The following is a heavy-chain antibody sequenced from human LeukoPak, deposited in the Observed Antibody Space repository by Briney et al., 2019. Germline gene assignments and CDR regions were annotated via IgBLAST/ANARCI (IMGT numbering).Heavy chain of an antibody. CDR1: GGSISSSSYY. CDR3: ARLVTMVRGVIEY. J-gene: IGHJ4*02. V-gene: IGHV4-39*01. D-gene: IGHD3-10*01. CDR2: IYYSGST. Sequence: SGTLSLTCTVSGGSISSSSYYWGWIRQPPGKGLEWIGSIYYSGSTYCNPSLKSRVTISVDTSKNQFSLKLSSVTAADTAVYYCARLVTMVRGVIEYWGQGTLVTVSS.